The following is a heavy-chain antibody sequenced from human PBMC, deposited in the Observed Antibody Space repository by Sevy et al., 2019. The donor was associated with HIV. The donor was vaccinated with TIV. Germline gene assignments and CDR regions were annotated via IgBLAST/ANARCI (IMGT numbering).Heavy chain of an antibody. CDR3: TTRGRGAHPGGIYYNGMDV. CDR2: IKSKVDGGTT. CDR1: GFTFSNAW. D-gene: IGHD1-26*01. V-gene: IGHV3-15*01. J-gene: IGHJ6*04. Sequence: GGSLRLSCTASGFTFSNAWMSWVRQAPGKGLEWVGRIKSKVDGGTTDYATPVKGRLTKLKDDSENTLYLQMNSLKAEESAWDYGTTRGRGAHPGGIYYNGMDVGGKGNTVTVS.